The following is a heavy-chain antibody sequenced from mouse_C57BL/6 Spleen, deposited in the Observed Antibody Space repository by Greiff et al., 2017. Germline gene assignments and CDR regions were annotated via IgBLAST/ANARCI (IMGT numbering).Heavy chain of an antibody. CDR2: IDPENGDT. J-gene: IGHJ1*03. V-gene: IGHV14-4*01. Sequence: EVHLVESGAELVRPGASVKLSCTASGFTFKDDYMHWVKQRPEQGLEWIGWIDPENGDTEYASKFQGKATITADKSSNTAYLQLSSLTSEDTAVYYCTTYYGSSPWYFDDWGTGTTVTVSS. D-gene: IGHD1-1*01. CDR1: GFTFKDDY. CDR3: TTYYGSSPWYFDD.